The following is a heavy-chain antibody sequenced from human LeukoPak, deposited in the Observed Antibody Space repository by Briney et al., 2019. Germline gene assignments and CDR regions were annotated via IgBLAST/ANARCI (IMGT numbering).Heavy chain of an antibody. Sequence: GGSLRLSCVASGFPFSSYWMTWVRQAPGKGLEWVANIKQDGSKKSYVDSVKGRFTISRDNAKNSLYLQMNSLRAEDTALYYCAKDLSSNSYYFDYWGQGTLVTVSS. CDR1: GFPFSSYW. J-gene: IGHJ4*02. CDR2: IKQDGSKK. CDR3: AKDLSSNSYYFDY. V-gene: IGHV3-7*03. D-gene: IGHD6-6*01.